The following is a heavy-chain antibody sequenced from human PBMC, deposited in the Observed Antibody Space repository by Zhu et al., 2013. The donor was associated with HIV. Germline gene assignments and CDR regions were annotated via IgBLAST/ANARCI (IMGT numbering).Heavy chain of an antibody. CDR3: ARGRDIAVLDQYFDP. D-gene: IGHD2-2*01. Sequence: QVQLVQSGPEVKKPGASVKVSCTASGYSFINFDINWVRQATGQGLEWMGWMNPNSGNSGFAHNFRDRVKLTRNTSISTAYMELSSLRLEDTAIYYCARGRDIAVLDQYFDPWGQGTRVTVAS. CDR2: MNPNSGNS. CDR1: GYSFINFD. J-gene: IGHJ5*02. V-gene: IGHV1-8*01.